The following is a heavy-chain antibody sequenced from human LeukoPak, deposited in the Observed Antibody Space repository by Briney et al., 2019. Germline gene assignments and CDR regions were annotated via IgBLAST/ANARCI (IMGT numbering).Heavy chain of an antibody. V-gene: IGHV4-31*03. CDR1: GGSISSGGYF. D-gene: IGHD3-22*01. J-gene: IGHJ4*02. CDR3: ARAPYDSSGPFDY. CDR2: IYYSGST. Sequence: TSETLSLTCTVSGGSISSGGYFWSWIRQHPGKGLEWIGFIYYSGSTYYNPSLKSRVTISVETSKNQFFLKLSSVTAADTAVYYCARAPYDSSGPFDYWGQGTLVTVSS.